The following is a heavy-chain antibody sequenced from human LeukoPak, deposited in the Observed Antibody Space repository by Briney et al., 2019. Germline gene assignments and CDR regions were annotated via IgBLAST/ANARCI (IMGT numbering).Heavy chain of an antibody. CDR1: GFTFSGSA. CDR2: IRSKANSYAT. D-gene: IGHD3-22*01. Sequence: GGSLRLSCAASGFTFSGSAMHWVRQASGKGLEWVGRIRSKANSYATAYAASVKGRFTISRDDSKNTAYLQMNSLKTEDTAVYYCTTDLADYYDSSGYSSSPFDYWGQGTLVTVSS. V-gene: IGHV3-73*01. J-gene: IGHJ4*02. CDR3: TTDLADYYDSSGYSSSPFDY.